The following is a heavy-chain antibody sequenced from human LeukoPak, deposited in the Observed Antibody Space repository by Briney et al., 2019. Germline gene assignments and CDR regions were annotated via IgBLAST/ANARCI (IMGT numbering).Heavy chain of an antibody. D-gene: IGHD6-13*01. J-gene: IGHJ4*02. CDR2: INHSGST. V-gene: IGHV4-34*01. CDR3: ARGSSWYYFDY. CDR1: GGSFSGYY. Sequence: SETLSLTCAVYGGSFSGYYWSWIRQPPGKGLEWIGEINHSGSTNYNPSLKRRVTISVDTSKNQFSLKLSSVTAADTAVYYCARGSSWYYFDYWGQGTLVTVSS.